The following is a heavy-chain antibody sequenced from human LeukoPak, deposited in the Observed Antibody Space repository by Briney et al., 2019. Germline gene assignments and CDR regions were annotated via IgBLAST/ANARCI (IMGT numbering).Heavy chain of an antibody. CDR3: ARESEAGLESVAGLGRYLDY. D-gene: IGHD6-19*01. CDR1: GGFISVYY. CDR2: IDTSGST. V-gene: IGHV4-4*07. J-gene: IGHJ4*02. Sequence: PSETLSLTCTVSGGFISVYYWTWIRQPAGKGLEWIGRIDTSGSTNDNPSLKSRVIMSVDPSKNQFSLRLSSVTAADTAMYYCARESEAGLESVAGLGRYLDYWGQGTLVTVSS.